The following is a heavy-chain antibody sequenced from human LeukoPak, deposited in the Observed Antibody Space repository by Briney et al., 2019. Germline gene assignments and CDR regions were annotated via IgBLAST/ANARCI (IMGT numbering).Heavy chain of an antibody. Sequence: PGGSLRLSCAASRFTFSDYAMNWVRQAPGKGLEWVSGISGSDGSTYYADSVKGRFTVSRDNSNNTLYLETNSLRAEDTAVYYCAKVSVPAAIHYPYDYWGQGTLVTVSS. CDR1: RFTFSDYA. V-gene: IGHV3-23*01. CDR2: ISGSDGST. J-gene: IGHJ4*02. CDR3: AKVSVPAAIHYPYDY. D-gene: IGHD2-2*01.